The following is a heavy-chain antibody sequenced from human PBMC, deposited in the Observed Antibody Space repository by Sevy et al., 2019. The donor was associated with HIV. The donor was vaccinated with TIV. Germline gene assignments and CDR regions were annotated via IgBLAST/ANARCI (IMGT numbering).Heavy chain of an antibody. D-gene: IGHD3-22*01. J-gene: IGHJ4*02. CDR3: AKESAYYDSSGYYTDGGYFDY. CDR2: ISGSGGST. CDR1: GFTFSSYA. Sequence: GGSLRLSCAASGFTFSSYAMSWVRQAPGKGLEWVSAISGSGGSTYYADCVKGRFTISRDNSKNTLYLQMNSLGAEDTAVYYCAKESAYYDSSGYYTDGGYFDYWGQGTLVTVSS. V-gene: IGHV3-23*01.